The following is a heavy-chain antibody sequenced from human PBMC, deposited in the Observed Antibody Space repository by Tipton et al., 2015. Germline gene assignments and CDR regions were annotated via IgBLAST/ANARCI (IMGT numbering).Heavy chain of an antibody. CDR2: INYSGRT. Sequence: GLVKPSETLSLRCTVSNGSISTYYWSWIRQSPGRGLEWIGYINYSGRTTYNPSLKSRVTISIDMSRNRFSLRLTSVTPEDTAVYFCARGRLGSYDAYNIWGQGTMVTVTS. CDR1: NGSISTYY. D-gene: IGHD3-9*01. J-gene: IGHJ3*02. CDR3: ARGRLGSYDAYNI. V-gene: IGHV4-59*01.